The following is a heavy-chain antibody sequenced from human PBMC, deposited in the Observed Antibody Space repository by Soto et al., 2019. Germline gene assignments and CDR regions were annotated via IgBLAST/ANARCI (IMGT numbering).Heavy chain of an antibody. D-gene: IGHD6-13*01. CDR1: GFTFSSYA. CDR3: AKDEYSSSWYFDY. CDR2: ISGSGSST. V-gene: IGHV3-23*01. J-gene: IGHJ4*02. Sequence: GALRRSCAASGFTFSSYAMSWVRQAPGKGLEWASAISGSGSSTYYADSVKGRFTISRDNSKNTLYLQMNSLRAEDTAVYYCAKDEYSSSWYFDYWGQGTLVTVSS.